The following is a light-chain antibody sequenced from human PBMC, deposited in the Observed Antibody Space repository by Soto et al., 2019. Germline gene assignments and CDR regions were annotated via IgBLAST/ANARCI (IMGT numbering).Light chain of an antibody. V-gene: IGKV1-5*03. J-gene: IGKJ1*01. CDR3: QQYHSYSWT. CDR1: QNIRNW. Sequence: DIQMTQSPSALSASVGDRVTITCRTSQNIRNWLAWYQQKPGKAPKLLIYKAFTLESGVPSRFSGSGSGTEFTLAISSLQPDDFATYYCQQYHSYSWTFGQGTKVDIK. CDR2: KAF.